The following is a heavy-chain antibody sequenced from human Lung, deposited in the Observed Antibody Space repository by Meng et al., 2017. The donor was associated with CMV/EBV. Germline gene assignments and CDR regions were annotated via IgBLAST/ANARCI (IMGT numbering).Heavy chain of an antibody. V-gene: IGHV3-30-3*01. D-gene: IGHD2-15*01. CDR3: AHGGGDC. CDR1: GLTFSSYA. CDR2: ISYDGSNK. Sequence: VLRGGSGGGVVQPGRSLRLSCAASGLTFSSYAMHWVRQAPGKGLEWVAVISYDGSNKYYADSVKGRFTISRDNSKNTLYLQMNSLRAEDMAVYYCAHGGGDCWGQGTLVTVSS. J-gene: IGHJ4*02.